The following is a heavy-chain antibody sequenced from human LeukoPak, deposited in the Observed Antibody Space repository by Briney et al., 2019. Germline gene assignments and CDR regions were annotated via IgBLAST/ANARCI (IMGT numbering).Heavy chain of an antibody. J-gene: IGHJ4*02. CDR2: ISSSSSYI. Sequence: GGSLRLSCAASGFTFSSYNMNWVRQAPGKGLEWVSSISSSSSYIYYADSVKGRFTISRDNAKNPLYLQMNSLRAEDTAVYYCARGGVTADYFDYWGQGTLVTVFS. V-gene: IGHV3-21*01. CDR3: ARGGVTADYFDY. D-gene: IGHD2-21*02. CDR1: GFTFSSYN.